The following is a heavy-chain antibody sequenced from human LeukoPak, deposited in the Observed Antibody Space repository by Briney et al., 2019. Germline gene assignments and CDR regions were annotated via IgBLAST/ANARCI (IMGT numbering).Heavy chain of an antibody. CDR2: ISAYNGNT. CDR3: ARIPEAYYYYGMDV. V-gene: IGHV1-18*01. CDR1: GYTFTSYG. Sequence: ASVKVPCEASGYTFTSYGISWVRQAPGQGLEWMGWISAYNGNTNYAQKLQGRVTMTTDTSTSTAYMELRSLRSDDTAVYYCARIPEAYYYYGMDVWGQGTTVTVSS. D-gene: IGHD1-14*01. J-gene: IGHJ6*02.